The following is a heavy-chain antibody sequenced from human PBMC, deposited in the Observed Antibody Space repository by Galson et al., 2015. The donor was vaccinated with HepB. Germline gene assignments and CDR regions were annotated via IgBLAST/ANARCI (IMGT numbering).Heavy chain of an antibody. Sequence: SLRLSCAASGFTFSSYSMNWVRQAPGKGLEWVSYISSSSSTIYYADSVKGRFTISRDNAKNSLYLQMNSLRAEDTAVYYCARDWAPPVTDCSSTSCQDDAFDIWGQGTMVTVSS. CDR3: ARDWAPPVTDCSSTSCQDDAFDI. V-gene: IGHV3-48*01. CDR2: ISSSSSTI. CDR1: GFTFSSYS. D-gene: IGHD2-2*01. J-gene: IGHJ3*02.